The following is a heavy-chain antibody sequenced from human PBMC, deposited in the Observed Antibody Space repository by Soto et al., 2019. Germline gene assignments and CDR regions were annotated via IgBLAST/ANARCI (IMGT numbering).Heavy chain of an antibody. D-gene: IGHD6-19*01. CDR3: AKDPDISGWYQRDLDY. CDR2: ISNNGGST. CDR1: GFIFSSFA. V-gene: IGHV3-23*01. Sequence: EVQLLESGGGLVQPGGSLRLSCAASGFIFSSFAMSWVRQAPGKGLEWVSTISNNGGSTYSADSVKGRFTISRDNSKNTCYLQMNSRRAENTAVYYCAKDPDISGWYQRDLDYWGQEPLFTVPS. J-gene: IGHJ4*02.